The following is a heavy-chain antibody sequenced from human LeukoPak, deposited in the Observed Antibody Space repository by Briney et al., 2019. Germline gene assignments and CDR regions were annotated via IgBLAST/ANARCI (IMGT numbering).Heavy chain of an antibody. Sequence: PGGSLRLSCAASGFTFSSYGVYWVRQAPGKGLEGVAFIRYDGSNKYYADSVKGRFTVSRDNSKNTLYLQMKSLRAEDTAVYYCAKGGGYEAQYYYYYLDVWGKGTTVTISS. CDR3: AKGGGYEAQYYYYYLDV. D-gene: IGHD5-12*01. V-gene: IGHV3-30*02. CDR2: IRYDGSNK. CDR1: GFTFSSYG. J-gene: IGHJ6*03.